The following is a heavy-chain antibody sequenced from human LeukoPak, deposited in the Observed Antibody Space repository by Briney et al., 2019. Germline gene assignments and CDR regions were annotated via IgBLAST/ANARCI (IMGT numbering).Heavy chain of an antibody. Sequence: GESLRLSCAASGFTFDDHGMSWVRQPPGKGLEWVSGIKWDGGRTGYAASVKGRVTISRDNAKNSLYLQMNSLRAEDTAVYYCARTGLMVYAILAFDIWGQETMVTVSS. CDR1: GFTFDDHG. D-gene: IGHD2-8*01. CDR2: IKWDGGRT. V-gene: IGHV3-20*04. J-gene: IGHJ3*02. CDR3: ARTGLMVYAILAFDI.